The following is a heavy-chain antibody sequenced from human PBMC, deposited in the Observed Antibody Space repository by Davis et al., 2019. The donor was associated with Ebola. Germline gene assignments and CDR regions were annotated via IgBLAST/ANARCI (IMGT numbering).Heavy chain of an antibody. CDR3: TRHRYYYDSSGYYSYYFDY. CDR1: GFTFSGSA. J-gene: IGHJ4*02. D-gene: IGHD3-22*01. Sequence: GGSLRLSCAASGFTFSGSAMHWVRQASGKGLEWVGRIRSKANSYATAYAASVKGRFTISRDDSKNTAYLQMNSLKIEDTAVYYCTRHRYYYDSSGYYSYYFDYWGQGTLVTVSS. CDR2: IRSKANSYAT. V-gene: IGHV3-73*01.